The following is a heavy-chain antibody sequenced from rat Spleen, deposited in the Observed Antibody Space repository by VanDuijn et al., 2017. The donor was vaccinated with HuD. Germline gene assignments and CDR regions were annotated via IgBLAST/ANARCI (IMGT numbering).Heavy chain of an antibody. CDR1: GFTVSDYY. J-gene: IGHJ2*01. CDR3: ARQEYTTNYFYYFDY. D-gene: IGHD1-6*01. CDR2: FSFDGRTT. Sequence: EVQLVESGGGVVQPGRSLKLSCAASGFTVSDYYMAWVRQAPTAGLEWVATFSFDGRTTYYRDSVKGRFTISRDNAKNTQYLQMDSLRSEDTATYYCARQEYTTNYFYYFDYWGQGVMVTVSS. V-gene: IGHV5-7*01.